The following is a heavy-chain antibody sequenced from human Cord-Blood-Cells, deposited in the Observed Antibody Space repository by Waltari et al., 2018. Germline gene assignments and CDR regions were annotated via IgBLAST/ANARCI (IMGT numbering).Heavy chain of an antibody. D-gene: IGHD3-10*01. CDR1: GYTFTSYA. CDR3: ARGRFSWFDP. CDR2: INAGNGNT. V-gene: IGHV1-3*01. J-gene: IGHJ5*02. Sequence: QVQLVQSGAEVKKPGASVKVSCEASGYTFTSYAMHWVRQAPGQRLEWMGGINAGNGNTKYSQKFQGRVTITRDTAASTAYMELSSLRSEDTAVYYCARGRFSWFDPWGQGTLVTVSS.